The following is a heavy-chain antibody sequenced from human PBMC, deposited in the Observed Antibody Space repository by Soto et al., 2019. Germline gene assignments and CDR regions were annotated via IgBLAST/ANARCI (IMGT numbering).Heavy chain of an antibody. CDR2: ISAYNGNT. J-gene: IGHJ4*02. CDR1: GYTFTNYN. Sequence: ASVKVSCKTSGYTFTNYNINWVRQAPGQGLEWMGWISAYNGNTYYAQKFHGRVTMTTDTSTSTVYMELRSLRSDDTALYYCARQLATAFDYWGQGTLVTVSS. CDR3: ARQLATAFDY. V-gene: IGHV1-18*01. D-gene: IGHD6-13*01.